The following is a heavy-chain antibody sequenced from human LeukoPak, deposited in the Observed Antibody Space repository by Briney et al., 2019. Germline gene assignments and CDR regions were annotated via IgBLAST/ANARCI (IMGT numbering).Heavy chain of an antibody. CDR1: GYTFTSYG. CDR2: ISAYNGNT. CDR3: ARVEYYGSGSYYKTWDLGY. D-gene: IGHD3-10*01. Sequence: ASVKVSCKASGYTFTSYGISWVRQAPGQGLEWMGWISAYNGNTNYAQKLQGRVTITTDTSTSTAYMELRSLRSDDTAVYYCARVEYYGSGSYYKTWDLGYWGQGTLVTVSS. V-gene: IGHV1-18*01. J-gene: IGHJ4*02.